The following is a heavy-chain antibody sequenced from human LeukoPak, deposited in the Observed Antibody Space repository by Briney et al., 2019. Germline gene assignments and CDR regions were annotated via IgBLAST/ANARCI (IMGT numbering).Heavy chain of an antibody. J-gene: IGHJ4*02. CDR1: GFISNNNA. CDR2: ISFDGRDK. CDR3: ARDLRKSADYYFDY. Sequence: PGGSLRLSCAASGFISNNNAIHWVRQAPGKGLEWVAVISFDGRDKHHADSVKGRFTISRDNSKNTLYLQMSSLRVEDTAMYYCARDLRKSADYYFDYWGQGTLVTVSS. D-gene: IGHD3/OR15-3a*01. V-gene: IGHV3-30*04.